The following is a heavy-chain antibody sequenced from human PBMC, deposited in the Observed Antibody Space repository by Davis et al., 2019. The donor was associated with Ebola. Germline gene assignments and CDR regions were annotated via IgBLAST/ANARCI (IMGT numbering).Heavy chain of an antibody. Sequence: GESLKISCAASGFTFSSYWMSWVRQTPGKGLEWVANIKQDGSEKYYVDSVKGRFTISRDNAKNSLYLQMNSLRAEDTAVYYCAREWRGLHNPWGQGTLVTVSS. J-gene: IGHJ5*02. D-gene: IGHD5-24*01. CDR3: AREWRGLHNP. CDR2: IKQDGSEK. V-gene: IGHV3-7*01. CDR1: GFTFSSYW.